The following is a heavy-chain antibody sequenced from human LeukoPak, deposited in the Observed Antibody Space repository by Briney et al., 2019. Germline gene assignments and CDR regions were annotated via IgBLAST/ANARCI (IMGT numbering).Heavy chain of an antibody. J-gene: IGHJ4*02. CDR3: VRHGLGSSWFGFDY. D-gene: IGHD6-13*01. CDR2: IYPGDSDP. V-gene: IGHV5-51*01. CDR1: GYIFTTYW. Sequence: GESLKISCKGSGYIFTTYWIGWVRQMPGKGVEWMGIIYPGDSDPRYSPSFQGQVTISADKSISTAYLQWSSLQASDSAMYYCVRHGLGSSWFGFDYWGQGTLVTVSS.